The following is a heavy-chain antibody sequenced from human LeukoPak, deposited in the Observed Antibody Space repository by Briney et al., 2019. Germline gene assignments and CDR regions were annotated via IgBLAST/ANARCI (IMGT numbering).Heavy chain of an antibody. J-gene: IGHJ4*02. D-gene: IGHD5-18*01. CDR2: ISSSGSTI. V-gene: IGHV3-11*01. CDR1: GFTFSDYY. CDR3: ARGPPTWIQLWLGVSDY. Sequence: PGGSLRLSCAAAGFTFSDYYMSWIRQAPGKGLEWVSYISSSGSTIYYADSVKGRFTISRDNAKNSLYLQMNSLRAEDTAVYYCARGPPTWIQLWLGVSDYWGQGTLVTVSS.